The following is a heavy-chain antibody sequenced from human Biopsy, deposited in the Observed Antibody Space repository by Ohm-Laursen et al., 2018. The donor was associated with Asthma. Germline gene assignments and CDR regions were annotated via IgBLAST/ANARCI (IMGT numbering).Heavy chain of an antibody. CDR2: IYYSGST. D-gene: IGHD3-22*01. J-gene: IGHJ4*02. V-gene: IGHV4-31*03. Sequence: SQTLSLTCTVSYGSITSGGCYWTWLRQHTGLDLVWIGFIYYSGSTYYNPSLKSRVSISIDTSKNQFSLKLSSVPAADTAVYYCGRAQDYYESRGYYRSFDYWGQGTLVTVSS. CDR1: YGSITSGGCY. CDR3: GRAQDYYESRGYYRSFDY.